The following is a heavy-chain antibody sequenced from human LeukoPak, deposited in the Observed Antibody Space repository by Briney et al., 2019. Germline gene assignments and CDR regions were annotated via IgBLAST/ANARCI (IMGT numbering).Heavy chain of an antibody. Sequence: GGSLRLSCAASGFTFSAFEMNWVRQAPGKGLEWVSYISSSGTTIYYADSVKGRFTISRDNAKNSLYLQMTSLRAEDTAVYYCARDYSSYYGLDVWGQGTTVTVSS. D-gene: IGHD3-22*01. CDR1: GFTFSAFE. J-gene: IGHJ6*02. CDR3: ARDYSSYYGLDV. CDR2: ISSSGTTI. V-gene: IGHV3-48*03.